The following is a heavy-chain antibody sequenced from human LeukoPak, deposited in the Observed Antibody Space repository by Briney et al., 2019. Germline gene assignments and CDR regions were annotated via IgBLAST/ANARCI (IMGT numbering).Heavy chain of an antibody. CDR2: ISGGSSTI. CDR1: GFTLSSYG. V-gene: IGHV3-48*01. Sequence: PGGSLRLSCAASGFTLSSYGMNWVRQAPGKGLEWVSYISGGSSTIYNADFVKGRFTISRDNAKNLLYLLMDTLRAEDTAVYYCARVGSNQWLDYWGQGTLVTVSS. D-gene: IGHD6-19*01. CDR3: ARVGSNQWLDY. J-gene: IGHJ4*02.